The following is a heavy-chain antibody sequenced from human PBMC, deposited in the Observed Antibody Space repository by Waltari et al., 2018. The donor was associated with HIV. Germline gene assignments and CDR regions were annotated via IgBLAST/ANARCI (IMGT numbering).Heavy chain of an antibody. CDR3: VAQDYSDSVDW. CDR2: IYYTGNT. CDR1: GGSISSNVYP. D-gene: IGHD4-17*01. J-gene: IGHJ4*02. V-gene: IGHV4-39*07. Sequence: QLRLQESGPRLVKPSETLSLTCSVSGGSISSNVYPWVWIRQSPGKGLEWIGSIYYTGNTYYKPSLKRRVTISIDTSKNQFSLRLTSVTAADTAIYYCVAQDYSDSVDWWGQGTLVTVFS.